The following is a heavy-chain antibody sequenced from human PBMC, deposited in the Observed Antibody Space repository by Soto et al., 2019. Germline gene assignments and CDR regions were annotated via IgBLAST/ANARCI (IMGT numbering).Heavy chain of an antibody. J-gene: IGHJ6*02. CDR3: ARGGTGAKYYYYGMDV. Sequence: GGSLRLSCAASGFTFSSYSMNWVRQAPGKGLEWVSSISSSSSYIYYADSVKGRFTISRDNAKNSLYLQMNSLRAEDTAVYYCARGGTGAKYYYYGMDVWGQGTTVTVSS. CDR2: ISSSSSYI. D-gene: IGHD7-27*01. CDR1: GFTFSSYS. V-gene: IGHV3-21*01.